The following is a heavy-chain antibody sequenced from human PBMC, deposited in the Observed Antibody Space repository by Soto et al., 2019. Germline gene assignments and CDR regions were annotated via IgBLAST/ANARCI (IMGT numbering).Heavy chain of an antibody. D-gene: IGHD6-19*01. CDR1: GFSFSSLW. CDR3: AKTANGWFSAFAI. Sequence: GGSLRLSCAASGFSFSSLWMSWVRQAPGKGLEWVSAISGSGGTTYYADSVKGRFTFSRDNSKNTLYLQMNSLRAEDTAVYYCAKTANGWFSAFAIWGQGTMVTVSS. J-gene: IGHJ3*02. V-gene: IGHV3-23*01. CDR2: ISGSGGTT.